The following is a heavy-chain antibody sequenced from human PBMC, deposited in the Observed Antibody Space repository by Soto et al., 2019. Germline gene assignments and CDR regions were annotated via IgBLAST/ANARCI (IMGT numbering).Heavy chain of an antibody. J-gene: IGHJ4*02. V-gene: IGHV4-30-4*01. CDR3: ARAPYYDFWSGYSGTTFDY. CDR1: GGSISSGDYY. D-gene: IGHD3-3*01. Sequence: SETLSLTCTVSGGSISSGDYYWSWIRQPPGKGLEWIGYIYYSGSTYYNPSLKSRVTISVDTSKNQFSLKLSSVTAADTAVYYCARAPYYDFWSGYSGTTFDYWGQGTLVTVSS. CDR2: IYYSGST.